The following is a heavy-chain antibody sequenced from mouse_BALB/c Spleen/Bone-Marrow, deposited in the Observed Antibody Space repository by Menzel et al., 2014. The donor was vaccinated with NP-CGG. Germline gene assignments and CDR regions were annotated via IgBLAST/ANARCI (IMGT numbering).Heavy chain of an antibody. CDR2: INPYNDGA. CDR1: GYTFTTYV. Sequence: VQLQQSGPVLVKPGASVKMSCKASGYTFTTYVMHWVKQKPGQGLEWIGYINPYNDGAKYNEKFKGKATLTSDKSSSTAYMELSSLTSEDSAVYYCGRDYYGSTSFAYWGQGALVTVSA. J-gene: IGHJ3*01. D-gene: IGHD1-1*01. CDR3: GRDYYGSTSFAY. V-gene: IGHV1-14*01.